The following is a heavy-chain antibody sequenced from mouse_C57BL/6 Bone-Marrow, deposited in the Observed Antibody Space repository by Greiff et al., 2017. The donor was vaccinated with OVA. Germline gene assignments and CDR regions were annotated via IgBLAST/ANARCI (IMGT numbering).Heavy chain of an antibody. V-gene: IGHV7-1*01. CDR2: SRNKANDYTT. Sequence: EVQRVESGGGLVQSGRSLRLSCATSGFTFSDFYMEWVRQAPGKGLEWIAASRNKANDYTTEYSASVKGRFIVSRDTSQSILYLQMNALRAEDTAIYYCARDYYGSSGFYAMDYWGQGTSVTVSS. CDR1: GFTFSDFY. J-gene: IGHJ4*01. D-gene: IGHD1-1*01. CDR3: ARDYYGSSGFYAMDY.